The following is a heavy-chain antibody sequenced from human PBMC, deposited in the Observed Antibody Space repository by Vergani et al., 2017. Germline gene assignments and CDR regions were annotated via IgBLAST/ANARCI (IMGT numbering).Heavy chain of an antibody. Sequence: QVQLVQSGAEVKKPGASVKVSCKASGYTFTSYDINWVRQAPGQGLEWMGRIIPVFGTADYSQKFKDRVTITADESTNTSYMHLSSLRSDDTAVYFCAKLHTYRWQFSFDVWGRGTHVTVSS. D-gene: IGHD2-8*02. J-gene: IGHJ2*01. CDR3: AKLHTYRWQFSFDV. CDR2: IIPVFGTA. CDR1: GYTFTSYD. V-gene: IGHV1-69*18.